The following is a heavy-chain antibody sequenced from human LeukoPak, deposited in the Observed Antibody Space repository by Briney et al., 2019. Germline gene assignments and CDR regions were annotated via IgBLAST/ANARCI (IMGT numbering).Heavy chain of an antibody. CDR1: GYTFTSYG. D-gene: IGHD2-2*01. CDR2: ISAYNGNT. J-gene: IGHJ4*02. V-gene: IGHV1-18*01. Sequence: GASVKVSCKASGYTFTSYGISWVRQAPGQGLEWMGWISAYNGNTNYAQKLQGRVTMTTDTSTSTAYMELRSLRSDDTAVYYCARDRVWLSSTSPLHDYWGQGTLVTVSS. CDR3: ARDRVWLSSTSPLHDY.